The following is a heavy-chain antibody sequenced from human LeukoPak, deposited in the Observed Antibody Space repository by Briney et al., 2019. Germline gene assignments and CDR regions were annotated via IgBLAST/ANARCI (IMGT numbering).Heavy chain of an antibody. Sequence: GGSLRLSYAASGFTFSSYEMNWVRQAPGKGLEWVSYISSSGSTIYYADSVKGRFTISRDNAKNSLYLQMNSLRVEDTAIYYCARAGDYYFHYWGQGTLVTVSS. D-gene: IGHD4-17*01. CDR3: ARAGDYYFHY. V-gene: IGHV3-48*03. CDR2: ISSSGSTI. CDR1: GFTFSSYE. J-gene: IGHJ4*02.